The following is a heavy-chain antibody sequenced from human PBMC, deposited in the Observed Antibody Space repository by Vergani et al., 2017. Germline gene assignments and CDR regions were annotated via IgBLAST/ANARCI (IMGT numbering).Heavy chain of an antibody. CDR3: ARAVVVVPAAMGGPHVDY. Sequence: QVQLQQWGAGLLKPSETLSLTCAVYGGSFSGYYWSWIRQPPGKGLEWIGEINHSGSTNYNPSLKSRVTISVDTSKNQFSLKLSSVTAADTAVYYCARAVVVVPAAMGGPHVDYWGQGTLGTVSS. CDR1: GGSFSGYY. J-gene: IGHJ4*02. D-gene: IGHD2-2*01. CDR2: INHSGST. V-gene: IGHV4-34*01.